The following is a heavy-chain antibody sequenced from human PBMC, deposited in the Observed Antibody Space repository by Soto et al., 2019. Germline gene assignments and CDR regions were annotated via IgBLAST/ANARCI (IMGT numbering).Heavy chain of an antibody. J-gene: IGHJ6*02. Sequence: GGSLRLSCAAPGFTFSNYAMSWVRQAPGKGLEWVSGISGSGGGTYYTDSVKGRFTISRDNSKNTLYLQMNSLRAEDTAGYYCAKDRGGYNWNFFNYYGLDVWGQGTTVTVSS. CDR3: AKDRGGYNWNFFNYYGLDV. CDR1: GFTFSNYA. V-gene: IGHV3-23*01. CDR2: ISGSGGGT. D-gene: IGHD1-7*01.